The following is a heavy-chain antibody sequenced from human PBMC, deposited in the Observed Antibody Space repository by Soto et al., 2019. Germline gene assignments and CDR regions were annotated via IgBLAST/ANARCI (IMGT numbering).Heavy chain of an antibody. D-gene: IGHD2-21*02. J-gene: IGHJ4*02. Sequence: AALRVYCEASGHAFAGRHMHWVREAPGQVLEWMAYINLDTGGTKHARNRQGRVTTTRDTSITTAYMDLTGLRSDDTAVYYCTLEPTGTASFAYWGQGILVTSPQ. CDR2: INLDTGGT. CDR3: TLEPTGTASFAY. CDR1: GHAFAGRH. V-gene: IGHV1-2*02.